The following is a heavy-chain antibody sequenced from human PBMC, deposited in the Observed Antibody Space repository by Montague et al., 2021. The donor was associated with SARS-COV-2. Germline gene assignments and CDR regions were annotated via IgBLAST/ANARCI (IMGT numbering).Heavy chain of an antibody. V-gene: IGHV3-74*01. Sequence: SLRLSCAASGFTFSSYWMHWVRQAPGEGLVWVSRINSDVSSTSXXXSXXXRFXISRDNAKNTLYLQMNSLRAEDTAVYYCARDPGTYDYVWGSSLGIDYWGQGTLVTVSS. CDR2: INSDVSST. D-gene: IGHD3-16*01. CDR1: GFTFSSYW. CDR3: ARDPGTYDYVWGSSLGIDY. J-gene: IGHJ4*02.